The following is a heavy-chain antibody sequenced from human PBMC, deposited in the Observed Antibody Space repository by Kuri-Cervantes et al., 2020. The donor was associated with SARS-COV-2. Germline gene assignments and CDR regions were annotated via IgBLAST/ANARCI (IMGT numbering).Heavy chain of an antibody. D-gene: IGHD2-2*01. CDR1: GGSISSGSYY. Sequence: SETLSLTCTVSGGSISSGSYYWSWIRQPAGKGLEWIGYIYTSGSTNYNPSLESRVTISVDTSKNQFSLKLSSVTAADTAVYYCARDGLSGYIVVVPAAFDYWGQGTLVTVSS. V-gene: IGHV4-61*09. J-gene: IGHJ4*02. CDR2: IYTSGST. CDR3: ARDGLSGYIVVVPAAFDY.